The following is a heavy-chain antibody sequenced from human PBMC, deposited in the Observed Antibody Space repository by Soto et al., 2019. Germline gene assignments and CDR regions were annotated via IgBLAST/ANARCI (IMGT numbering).Heavy chain of an antibody. CDR1: GFTFSSYG. CDR3: AKEGPPGHFQH. V-gene: IGHV3-30*18. CDR2: ISYDGSNK. Sequence: QVQLVESGGGVVQPGRSLRLSCAASGFTFSSYGMHWVRQAPGKGLEWVAVISYDGSNKYYADSVKGRFTISRDNSKNTLYLQMNSLRVEDTAVYYCAKEGPPGHFQHWGQGTLVTVSS. J-gene: IGHJ1*01.